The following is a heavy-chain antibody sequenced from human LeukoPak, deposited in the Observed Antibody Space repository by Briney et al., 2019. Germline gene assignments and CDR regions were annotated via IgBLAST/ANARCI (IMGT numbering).Heavy chain of an antibody. J-gene: IGHJ4*02. CDR2: IKSKTDGGTT. Sequence: RPGGSLRLSCAASGFTFSNAWMSWVRQAPGKGLEWVGRIKSKTDGGTTDYAAPVKGRFTISRDDSKNTLYLQMNSLKTEDTAVYYCTTDERGIAAAGRKDYFDYWGQGTLVTVSS. D-gene: IGHD6-25*01. CDR3: TTDERGIAAAGRKDYFDY. V-gene: IGHV3-15*01. CDR1: GFTFSNAW.